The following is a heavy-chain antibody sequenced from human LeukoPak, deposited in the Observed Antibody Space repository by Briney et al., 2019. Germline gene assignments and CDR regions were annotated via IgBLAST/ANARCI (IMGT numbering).Heavy chain of an antibody. V-gene: IGHV1-8*01. CDR3: AREGYYGSGSYYNY. Sequence: ASVKVSCKASGYTFTSYDINWVRQATGQGLEWMGWMNPNSGNTDYAQKFQGRVTMTRDTSTSTVYMELSSLRSEDTAVYYCAREGYYGSGSYYNYWGQGTLVTVSS. J-gene: IGHJ4*02. D-gene: IGHD3-10*01. CDR1: GYTFTSYD. CDR2: MNPNSGNT.